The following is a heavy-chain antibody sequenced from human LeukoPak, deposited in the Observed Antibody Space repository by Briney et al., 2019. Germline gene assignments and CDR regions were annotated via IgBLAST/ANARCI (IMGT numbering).Heavy chain of an antibody. CDR2: IYYSGST. CDR1: GGSISSYY. V-gene: IGHV4-59*08. D-gene: IGHD3-22*01. J-gene: IGHJ5*02. Sequence: SETLSLTCTVSGGSISSYYWSWIRQPPGKGLEWIGYIYYSGSTNYNPSLKSRVTISVDTSKNQFSLKLSSVTAADTAVYYCARKTYYYDSFSWFDPWGQGTLVTVS. CDR3: ARKTYYYDSFSWFDP.